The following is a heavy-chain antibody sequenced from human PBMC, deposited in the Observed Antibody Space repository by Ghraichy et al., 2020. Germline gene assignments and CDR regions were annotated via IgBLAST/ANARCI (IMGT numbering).Heavy chain of an antibody. D-gene: IGHD1-1*01. CDR3: ARSRLGSYYYFDS. J-gene: IGHJ4*02. CDR1: GGSISGYY. V-gene: IGHV4-59*01. Sequence: TLSLTCTVSGGSISGYYWSWIRQPPGKGLECLGYIFYSGSPNYNPSLNSRVTISVDTSKNQFSLRLNSVTAADTAVYYCARSRLGSYYYFDSWGQGTLVTVSS. CDR2: IFYSGSP.